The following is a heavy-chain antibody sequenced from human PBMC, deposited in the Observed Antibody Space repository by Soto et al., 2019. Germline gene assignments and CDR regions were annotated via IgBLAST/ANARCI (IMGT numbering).Heavy chain of an antibody. Sequence: QVQLQESGPGLVKPSGTLSLTCTVSGGSISSNHWWSWVRQPPGKGLEWIGEIHHSGNSNYNPSLKTRVTMSLDKSKNQFSLKLGSVTAADTAVYYCARAGGYDSSVGYDSSGYNNVFAVAFFDYWGQGTLVTVSS. V-gene: IGHV4-4*02. CDR1: GGSISSNHW. CDR3: ARAGGYDSSVGYDSSGYNNVFAVAFFDY. CDR2: IHHSGNS. J-gene: IGHJ4*02. D-gene: IGHD3-22*01.